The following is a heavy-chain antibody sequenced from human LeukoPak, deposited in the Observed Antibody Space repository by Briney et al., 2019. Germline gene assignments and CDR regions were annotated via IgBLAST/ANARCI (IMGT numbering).Heavy chain of an antibody. CDR2: ISYDGSNK. CDR3: AKVSGPGYCSGGSCHDAFDI. J-gene: IGHJ3*02. V-gene: IGHV3-30*18. CDR1: GFTVSSYG. Sequence: PGGSLRLSCAASGFTVSSYGMHWVRQAPGKGLEWAAVISYDGSNKYYADSVKGRFTISRDNSKNTLYLQMNSLRAEDTAVYYCAKVSGPGYCSGGSCHDAFDIWGQGTMVTVSS. D-gene: IGHD2-15*01.